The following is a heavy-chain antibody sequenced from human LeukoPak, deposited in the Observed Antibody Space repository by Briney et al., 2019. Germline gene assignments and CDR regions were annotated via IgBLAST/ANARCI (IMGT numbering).Heavy chain of an antibody. V-gene: IGHV3-23*01. CDR1: GFTFSSYA. CDR3: ASIPLDIVVVPAARYNWFDP. Sequence: GGSLRLSCAASGFTFSSYAMSWVRQAPGKGLEWVSAISGSGGSTYYADSVKGRFTISRDNSKNTLYLQINSLRAEDTAVYYCASIPLDIVVVPAARYNWFDPWGQGTLVTVSS. D-gene: IGHD2-2*03. CDR2: ISGSGGST. J-gene: IGHJ5*02.